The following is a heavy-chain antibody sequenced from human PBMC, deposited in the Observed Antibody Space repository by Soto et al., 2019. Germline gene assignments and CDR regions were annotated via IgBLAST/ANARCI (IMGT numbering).Heavy chain of an antibody. CDR2: ISGNSGDT. J-gene: IGHJ3*02. Sequence: ASVKVSCKASGYTFVNYGINWVRQAPGQGLEWMGWISGNSGDTKYAQNIQGRVTMTTDTSTSTAYMELRSLRSDDTAVYYCVRDLRVEVVPTPDALDIWGQGTLVTVSS. V-gene: IGHV1-18*01. CDR3: VRDLRVEVVPTPDALDI. CDR1: GYTFVNYG. D-gene: IGHD2-2*01.